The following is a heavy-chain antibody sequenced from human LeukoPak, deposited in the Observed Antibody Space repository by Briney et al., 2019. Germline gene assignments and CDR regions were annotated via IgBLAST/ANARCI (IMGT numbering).Heavy chain of an antibody. CDR1: GFTFSSHW. J-gene: IGHJ4*02. Sequence: PGGSLRLSCSASGFTFSSHWMSWVRQAPGKGLEWVANIKEDGSEKFYVDSVKGRFTISRDNAKNSLYLQMNSLRAEDTAVYYCARVYGGTYWGQGTLVTVSS. V-gene: IGHV3-7*01. CDR2: IKEDGSEK. CDR3: ARVYGGTY. D-gene: IGHD4-23*01.